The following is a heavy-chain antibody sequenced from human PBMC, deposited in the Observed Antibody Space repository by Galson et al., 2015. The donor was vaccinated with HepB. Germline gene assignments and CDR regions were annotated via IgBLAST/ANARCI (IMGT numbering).Heavy chain of an antibody. CDR1: GGTFSSYA. CDR2: IIPILGIA. J-gene: IGHJ4*02. Sequence: SVKVSCKASGGTFSSYAISWVRQAPGQGLEWMGRIIPILGIANYAQKFQGRVTITADKSTSTAYMELSSLRSEDTAVYYCASPGYCSGGSCPFDYWGQGTLVTVSS. CDR3: ASPGYCSGGSCPFDY. V-gene: IGHV1-69*04. D-gene: IGHD2-15*01.